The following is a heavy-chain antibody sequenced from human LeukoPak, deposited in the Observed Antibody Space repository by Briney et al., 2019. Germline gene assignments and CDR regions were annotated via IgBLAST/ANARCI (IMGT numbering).Heavy chain of an antibody. CDR1: GYTFTAYY. J-gene: IGHJ4*02. CDR2: INPNSGGT. Sequence: GASVKVSCKASGYTFTAYYMHWVRQAPGQGLEWMGWINPNSGGTDYAQKFQGRVTMTTDTSTSTAYMQLRSLRSDDTAVYYCARDRRDYIWGTYRAVDYWGQGTLSPSPQ. D-gene: IGHD3-16*02. CDR3: ARDRRDYIWGTYRAVDY. V-gene: IGHV1-2*02.